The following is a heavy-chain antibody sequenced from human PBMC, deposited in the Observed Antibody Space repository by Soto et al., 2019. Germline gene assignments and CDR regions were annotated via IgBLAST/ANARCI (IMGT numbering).Heavy chain of an antibody. Sequence: GGSLRLSCAASGFTFSSYAMSWVRQAPGKGLEWVSAISGSGGSTYYADSVKGRFTISRDNSKNTLYLQMNSLRAEDTAVYYCAKEADTAMTNYYGMDVWGQGTTVTVSS. D-gene: IGHD5-18*01. CDR1: GFTFSSYA. CDR3: AKEADTAMTNYYGMDV. J-gene: IGHJ6*02. V-gene: IGHV3-23*01. CDR2: ISGSGGST.